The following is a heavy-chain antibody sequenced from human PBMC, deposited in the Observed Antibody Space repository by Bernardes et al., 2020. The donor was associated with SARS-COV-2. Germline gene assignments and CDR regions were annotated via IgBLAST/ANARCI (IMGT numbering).Heavy chain of an antibody. CDR2: ISAYNGNT. CDR1: GYTFTSYG. Sequence: ASVKVSCKASGYTFTSYGISWVRQAPGQGLEWMGWISAYNGNTNYAQKLQGRVTMTTDTSTSTAYMGLRSLRSDDTAVYYCARDERKIVVVPAAIWGQGTLITVS. D-gene: IGHD2-2*01. CDR3: ARDERKIVVVPAAI. J-gene: IGHJ4*02. V-gene: IGHV1-18*01.